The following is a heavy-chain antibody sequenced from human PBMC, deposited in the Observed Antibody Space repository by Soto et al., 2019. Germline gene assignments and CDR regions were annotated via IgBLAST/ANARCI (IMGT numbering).Heavy chain of an antibody. CDR3: ARGPNWGYRFDS. CDR2: LIPLFGTT. J-gene: IGHJ4*02. CDR1: GGTFSGHA. V-gene: IGHV1-69*06. Sequence: QVQLVQSGAEVKKPGSSVKVSCEASGGTFSGHAISWVRQAPGQGPEWMGGLIPLFGTTQHAQRFQGRLTITADKSTTTACMGLTSLRFGDAAIYYCARGPNWGYRFDSWGQGSLVTVSS. D-gene: IGHD7-27*01.